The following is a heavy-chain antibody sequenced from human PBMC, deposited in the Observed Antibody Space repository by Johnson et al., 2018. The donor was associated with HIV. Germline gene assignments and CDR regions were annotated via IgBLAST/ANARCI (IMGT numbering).Heavy chain of an antibody. CDR2: ISYDGSNK. V-gene: IGHV3-30*04. J-gene: IGHJ3*02. CDR3: AKEALRGGEYDAFDI. D-gene: IGHD2-15*01. Sequence: QMQLVESGGGVVQPGRSLRLSCAASGFTFSSYAMHWVRQAPGKGLEWVAVISYDGSNKYYADSVKGRFTIFRDNSKNTLYMQMKSLRVEDTAVYYCAKEALRGGEYDAFDIWGQGTMVTVSS. CDR1: GFTFSSYA.